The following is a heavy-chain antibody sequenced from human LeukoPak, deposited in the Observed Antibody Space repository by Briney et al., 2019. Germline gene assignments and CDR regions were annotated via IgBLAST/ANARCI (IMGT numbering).Heavy chain of an antibody. Sequence: GGSLRLSCVASGFTFDDYAMHWVRQAPGKGLEWVSGISWNSGSIGYADSVKGRFTISRDNAKNSLYLQMNSLRAEDMALYYCAKDSGSYPTGAFDIWGQGTMVTVSS. CDR2: ISWNSGSI. CDR3: AKDSGSYPTGAFDI. CDR1: GFTFDDYA. D-gene: IGHD1-26*01. V-gene: IGHV3-9*03. J-gene: IGHJ3*02.